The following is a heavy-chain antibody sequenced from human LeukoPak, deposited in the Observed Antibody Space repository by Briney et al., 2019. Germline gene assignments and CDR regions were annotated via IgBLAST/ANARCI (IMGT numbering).Heavy chain of an antibody. V-gene: IGHV1-69*13. CDR3: ARIRRDSSGYYSPPYYYYGMDV. CDR2: IIPIFGTA. D-gene: IGHD3-22*01. CDR1: GGTFSSYA. Sequence: SVKVSCKASGGTFSSYAISWVRQAPGQGLEWMGGIIPIFGTANYAQKFQGRVTITADESTSTAYMELSSLRSEDTAVYYCARIRRDSSGYYSPPYYYYGMDVWGQGTTVTVSS. J-gene: IGHJ6*02.